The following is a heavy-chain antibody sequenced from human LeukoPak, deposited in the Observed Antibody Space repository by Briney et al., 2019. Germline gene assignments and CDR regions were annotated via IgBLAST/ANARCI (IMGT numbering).Heavy chain of an antibody. V-gene: IGHV4-34*01. CDR2: INHSGST. D-gene: IGHD3-10*01. Sequence: SETLSLTCAVYGGSFSGYYWSWIRQPPGKGLEWIGEINHSGSTNYNPSLKSRVTISVDTSKNQFSLKLSSVTAADTAVHYCARGVGPYYYYYMDVWGKGTTVTVSS. J-gene: IGHJ6*03. CDR3: ARGVGPYYYYYMDV. CDR1: GGSFSGYY.